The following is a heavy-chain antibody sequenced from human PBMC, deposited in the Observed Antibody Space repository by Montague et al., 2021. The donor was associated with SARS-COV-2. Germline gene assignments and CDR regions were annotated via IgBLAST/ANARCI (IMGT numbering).Heavy chain of an antibody. CDR3: ARTPVSGYHGGVDC. Sequence: SYSPSLKSRVTMSVDTSKNQFSLKVTSVTAAATAVYYCARTPVSGYHGGVDCWGHGVLVTGSS. D-gene: IGHD2-2*01. V-gene: IGHV4-4*07. J-gene: IGHJ4*01.